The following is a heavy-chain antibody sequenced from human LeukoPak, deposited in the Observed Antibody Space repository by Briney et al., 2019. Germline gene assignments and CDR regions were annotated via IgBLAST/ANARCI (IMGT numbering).Heavy chain of an antibody. D-gene: IGHD1-26*01. V-gene: IGHV3-7*01. CDR1: GFTFSSYW. Sequence: GGSLRLSCAASGFTFSSYWMSWVRQAPGKGLEWGANIKQDGSEKYYVDSVKGRFTISRDNAKNSLYLQMNSLRAEDTAVYYCAVREVPPLGVSYGMDVWGQGTTVTVSS. CDR3: AVREVPPLGVSYGMDV. J-gene: IGHJ6*02. CDR2: IKQDGSEK.